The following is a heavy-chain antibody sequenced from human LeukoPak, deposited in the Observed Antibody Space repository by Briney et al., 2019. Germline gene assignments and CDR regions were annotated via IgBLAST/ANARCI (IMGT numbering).Heavy chain of an antibody. V-gene: IGHV3-30*02. CDR1: GFTFSSYG. CDR2: IRYDGSNK. D-gene: IGHD3-16*01. CDR3: AKDRRPMGELPLVGFDY. Sequence: GGSLRLSCAASGFTFSSYGMHWVRQAPGKGLEWVAFIRYDGSNKYYADSVKGRFTISRDNSKNTLYLQMNSLRAEDTAVYYCAKDRRPMGELPLVGFDYWGQGTLVTVSS. J-gene: IGHJ4*02.